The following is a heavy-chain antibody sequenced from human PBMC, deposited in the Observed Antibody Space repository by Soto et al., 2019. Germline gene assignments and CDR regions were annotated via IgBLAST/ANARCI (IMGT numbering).Heavy chain of an antibody. CDR2: FSGSGGSQ. CDR1: GGTVSSYG. CDR3: AKDARGLDTAMALYYYYSGMDV. Sequence: LRRSGAGSGGTVSSYGRNWVRQAPGKGLEWVSAFSGSGGSQYYADSVKGRFTISRDNSKNTLYLQMTSLRAEDTAVYYCAKDARGLDTAMALYYYYSGMDVWGQGTTVTVYS. V-gene: IGHV3-23*01. J-gene: IGHJ6*02. D-gene: IGHD5-18*01.